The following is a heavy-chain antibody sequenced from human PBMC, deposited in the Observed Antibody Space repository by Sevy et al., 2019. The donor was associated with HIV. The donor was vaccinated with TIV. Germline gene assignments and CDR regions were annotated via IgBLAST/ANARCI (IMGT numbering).Heavy chain of an antibody. V-gene: IGHV1-69*13. CDR2: IIPIFGTA. J-gene: IGHJ3*02. CDR3: ARERIVVVPAAHTCGQNDAFDI. D-gene: IGHD2-2*01. Sequence: ASVKVSCKASGGTFSSYAISWVRQAPGQGLEWMGGIIPIFGTANYAQKFQGRVTITADESTSTAYRELSSLGSEETAVYYCARERIVVVPAAHTCGQNDAFDIWGQGTMVTVSS. CDR1: GGTFSSYA.